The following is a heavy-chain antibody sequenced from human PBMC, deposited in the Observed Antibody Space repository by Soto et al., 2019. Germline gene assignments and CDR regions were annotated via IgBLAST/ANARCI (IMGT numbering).Heavy chain of an antibody. CDR3: ARDRGSGWSRPFDY. J-gene: IGHJ4*02. Sequence: EVQLVESGGGLVQPGGSLRLSCAASGFTVSSNYMSWVRQAPGKGLEWVSVIYSGGSTYYADSVKGRFTISRDNSKNTLYLQMNSLRAEDTAVYYCARDRGSGWSRPFDYWGQGTLVTVSS. CDR1: GFTVSSNY. V-gene: IGHV3-66*01. D-gene: IGHD6-19*01. CDR2: IYSGGST.